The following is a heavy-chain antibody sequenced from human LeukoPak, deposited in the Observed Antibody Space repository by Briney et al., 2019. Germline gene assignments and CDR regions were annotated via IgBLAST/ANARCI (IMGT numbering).Heavy chain of an antibody. J-gene: IGHJ4*02. CDR3: AREHYGSGSYDHLLDY. CDR2: IYYSGST. CDR1: GGSISSSSYY. D-gene: IGHD3-10*01. V-gene: IGHV4-39*07. Sequence: SETLSLTCTVSGGSISSSSYYWGWIRQPPGKGLEWIGSIYYSGSTYYNPSLKSRVTISVDTSKNQFSLKLSSVTAADTAVYYCAREHYGSGSYDHLLDYWGQGTLVTVSS.